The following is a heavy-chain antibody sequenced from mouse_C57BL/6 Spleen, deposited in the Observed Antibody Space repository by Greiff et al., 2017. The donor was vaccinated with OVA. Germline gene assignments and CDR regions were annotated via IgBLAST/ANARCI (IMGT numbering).Heavy chain of an antibody. CDR3: ARYSADWYFDV. V-gene: IGHV1-69*01. D-gene: IGHD2-12*01. J-gene: IGHJ1*03. Sequence: QVQLQQPGAELVMPGASVRLSCKASGYTFTSYWMHWVKQRPGQGLEWIGEIDPSDSYTNYNQKFKGKSTLTVDKSSSTAYMQLSSLTSEDSAVYYCARYSADWYFDVWGTGTTVTVSS. CDR1: GYTFTSYW. CDR2: IDPSDSYT.